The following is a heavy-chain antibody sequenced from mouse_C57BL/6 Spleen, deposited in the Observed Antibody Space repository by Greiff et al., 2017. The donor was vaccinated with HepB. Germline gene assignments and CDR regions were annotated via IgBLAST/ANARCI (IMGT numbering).Heavy chain of an antibody. D-gene: IGHD1-1*01. CDR1: GYAFSSSW. Sequence: VQLQQSGPELVKPGASVKISCKASGYAFSSSWMNWVKQRPGKGLEWIGRIYPGDGDTNYNGKFKGKATLTADKSSSTAYMQLSSLTSEDSAVYFCARDVTTVVAPMDYWGQGTSVTVTS. J-gene: IGHJ4*01. CDR2: IYPGDGDT. V-gene: IGHV1-82*01. CDR3: ARDVTTVVAPMDY.